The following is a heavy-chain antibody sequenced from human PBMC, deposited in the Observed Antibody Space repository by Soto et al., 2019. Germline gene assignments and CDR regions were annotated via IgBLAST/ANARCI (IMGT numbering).Heavy chain of an antibody. V-gene: IGHV3-33*01. CDR2: IWYDGSNK. Sequence: GGSLRLSCAASGFTFSSYGMHWVRQAPGKGLEWVAVIWYDGSNKYYADSVKGRFTISRDNSKNTLYLQMNSLRAEDTAVYYCARDNVGSGYDVYIFDYWGQGTLVTVSS. CDR3: ARDNVGSGYDVYIFDY. J-gene: IGHJ4*02. CDR1: GFTFSSYG. D-gene: IGHD5-12*01.